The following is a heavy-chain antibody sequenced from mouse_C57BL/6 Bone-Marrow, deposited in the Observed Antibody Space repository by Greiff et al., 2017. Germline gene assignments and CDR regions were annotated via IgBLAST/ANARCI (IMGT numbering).Heavy chain of an antibody. V-gene: IGHV10-1*01. CDR2: IRSKSNNYAT. CDR3: VRRGYYYGSSYENAMDY. J-gene: IGHJ4*01. Sequence: EVKLLESGGGLVQPKGSLKLSCAASGFSFNTYAMNWVRQAPGKGLEWVARIRSKSNNYATYYADSVKDRFTISRDDSESMLYLQMNNLKTEDTAMYYCVRRGYYYGSSYENAMDYWGQGTSVTVSS. D-gene: IGHD1-1*01. CDR1: GFSFNTYA.